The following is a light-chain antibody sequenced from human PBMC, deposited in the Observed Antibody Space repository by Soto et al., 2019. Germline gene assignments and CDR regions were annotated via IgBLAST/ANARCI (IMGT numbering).Light chain of an antibody. CDR3: HTYNTYSLHT. Sequence: EIVLTKSTGTLSLSPGERAALSCRAIQSVSSYYLAWYQQKPGQAPRLLIYAASSRATGIPDRFSGRGSGTEFTLTISSLQPDDCATYYCHTYNTYSLHTFGQGTKVDIK. CDR2: AAS. J-gene: IGKJ2*01. V-gene: IGKV3-20*01. CDR1: QSVSSYY.